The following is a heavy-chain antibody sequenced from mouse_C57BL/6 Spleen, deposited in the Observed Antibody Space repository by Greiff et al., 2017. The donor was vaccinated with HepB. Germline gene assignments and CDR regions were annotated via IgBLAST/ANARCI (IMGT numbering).Heavy chain of an antibody. Sequence: PGQGLEWIGMIHPNSGSTNYNEKFKSKATLTVDKSSSTAYMQLSSLTSEDSAVYYCARGRSPGVYFDYWGQGTTLTVSS. CDR2: IHPNSGST. J-gene: IGHJ2*01. V-gene: IGHV1-64*01. CDR3: ARGRSPGVYFDY.